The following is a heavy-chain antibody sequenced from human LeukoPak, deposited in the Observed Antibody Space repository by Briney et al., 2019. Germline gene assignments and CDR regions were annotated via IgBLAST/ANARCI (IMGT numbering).Heavy chain of an antibody. Sequence: SVKVSCKASGGTFSSYAISWVRQAPGQGLEWMGRIIPILGIANYAQKFQGRVTITADKSTSTVYMELSSLRSEDTAVYYCARDHCSGGSCYGIVNWFDPWGQGTLVTVSS. CDR1: GGTFSSYA. D-gene: IGHD2-15*01. CDR3: ARDHCSGGSCYGIVNWFDP. J-gene: IGHJ5*02. V-gene: IGHV1-69*04. CDR2: IIPILGIA.